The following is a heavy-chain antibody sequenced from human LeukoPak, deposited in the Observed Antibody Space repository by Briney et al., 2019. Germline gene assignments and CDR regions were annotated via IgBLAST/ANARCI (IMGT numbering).Heavy chain of an antibody. Sequence: PSETLSLTCTVSGGSVSSNTYYWAWIRQPPGKGLEWIGTMFYSGSSYYNPSLRSRVTISVDTSKNQFSLELSSVTAADTAVYYCARQSSNYYYYFYMDVWGKGTTVTVSS. CDR3: ARQSSNYYYYFYMDV. CDR2: MFYSGSS. CDR1: GGSVSSNTYY. J-gene: IGHJ6*03. V-gene: IGHV4-39*01. D-gene: IGHD4-11*01.